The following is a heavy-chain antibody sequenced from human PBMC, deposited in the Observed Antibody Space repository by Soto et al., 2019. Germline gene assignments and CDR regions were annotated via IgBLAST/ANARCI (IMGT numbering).Heavy chain of an antibody. CDR1: GGSVSSYY. V-gene: IGHV4-59*08. CDR3: ARHSNRNYGLYYFDF. J-gene: IGHJ4*02. D-gene: IGHD4-4*01. Sequence: SETLSLTCTVSGGSVSSYYWGWIRQPPGKALEWIGYIYYSGSTKYNPPLKSRVTMSVDTSNNQFSLSVSSVTAADTAVYYCARHSNRNYGLYYFDFWGLGAPVTVSS. CDR2: IYYSGST.